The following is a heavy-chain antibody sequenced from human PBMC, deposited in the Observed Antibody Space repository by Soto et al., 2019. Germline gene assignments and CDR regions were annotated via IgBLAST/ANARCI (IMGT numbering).Heavy chain of an antibody. J-gene: IGHJ4*02. V-gene: IGHV4-30-4*01. CDR3: ARARGARYFDY. CDR2: IYYSGST. CDR1: GGSISSGDYY. D-gene: IGHD2-15*01. Sequence: PSETLCLTCPVSGGSISSGDYYWSWIRQPPGKGLEWIGYIYYSGSTYYNPSLKSRVTISVDTSKNQFSLKLSSVTAADTAVYYCARARGARYFDYWGQGTLVTV.